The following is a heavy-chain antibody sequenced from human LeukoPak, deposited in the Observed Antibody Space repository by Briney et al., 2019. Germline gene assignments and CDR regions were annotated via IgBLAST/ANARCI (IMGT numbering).Heavy chain of an antibody. D-gene: IGHD1-1*01. CDR2: ISSSTSYI. Sequence: GGSLRLSCVGSGFTFSGYSMNWVRQAPGKGLEWVSSISSSTSYIHYADSVRGRFTISRDNSRNALYLQMNSLRAEDTAVYYCAKRMSWQTFDFWGQGTLVTVSS. J-gene: IGHJ4*02. CDR3: AKRMSWQTFDF. CDR1: GFTFSGYS. V-gene: IGHV3-21*04.